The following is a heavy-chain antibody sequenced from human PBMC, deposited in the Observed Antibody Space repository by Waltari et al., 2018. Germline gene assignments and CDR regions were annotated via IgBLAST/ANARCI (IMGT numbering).Heavy chain of an antibody. Sequence: QVQLQQWGAGLLKPSETLSLTCAVYGGSFSGYYWSWIRQPPGKGLEWIGEINHSGSTNYNPSLKSRVTISVDTSKNQFSLKLSSVTAADTAVYYCARGRRSGWSNPYYFDYWGQGTLVTVSS. V-gene: IGHV4-34*01. CDR2: INHSGST. CDR1: GGSFSGYY. J-gene: IGHJ4*02. CDR3: ARGRRSGWSNPYYFDY. D-gene: IGHD6-19*01.